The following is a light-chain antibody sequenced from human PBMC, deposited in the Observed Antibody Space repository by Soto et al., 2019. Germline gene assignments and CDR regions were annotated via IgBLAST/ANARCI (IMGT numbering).Light chain of an antibody. J-gene: IGKJ1*01. CDR1: QSVSSY. CDR2: GAF. Sequence: EIVLTQSPATLSLSPGERATLSCRASQSVSSYLSWYQQKPGQAPRLLIYGAFTRATGIPARFSGTGSGTEFTLTISSLQSEDFAVYYCQQYNNWPRTFGQGTKVDI. V-gene: IGKV3-15*01. CDR3: QQYNNWPRT.